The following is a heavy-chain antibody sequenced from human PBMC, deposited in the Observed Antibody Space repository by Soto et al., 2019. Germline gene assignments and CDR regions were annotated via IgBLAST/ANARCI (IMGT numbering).Heavy chain of an antibody. CDR1: GFNFISYG. CDR3: AHILSGSQFNY. J-gene: IGHJ4*02. CDR2: IWYDGSNK. Sequence: GGSLRLSSTASGFNFISYGMHWVRQAPGKGLEWVAVIWYDGSNKYYADSVKGRFTISRDNSKNTLYLQMNSLRAEDTAIYYCAHILSGSQFNYWGQGTPVTVSS. V-gene: IGHV3-33*01. D-gene: IGHD3-9*01.